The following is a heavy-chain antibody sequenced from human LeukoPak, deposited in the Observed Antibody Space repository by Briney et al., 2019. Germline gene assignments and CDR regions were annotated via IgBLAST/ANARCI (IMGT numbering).Heavy chain of an antibody. D-gene: IGHD3-10*01. J-gene: IGHJ3*02. Sequence: ASMKVSCKASGYTFTSYDINWVRQATGQGLEWMGWMNPNSGNTGYAQKFQGRVTITRNTSISTAYMELSSLRSEDAAVYYCARGGTMVRGVIGPFDIWGQGTMVTVSS. CDR2: MNPNSGNT. CDR1: GYTFTSYD. V-gene: IGHV1-8*03. CDR3: ARGGTMVRGVIGPFDI.